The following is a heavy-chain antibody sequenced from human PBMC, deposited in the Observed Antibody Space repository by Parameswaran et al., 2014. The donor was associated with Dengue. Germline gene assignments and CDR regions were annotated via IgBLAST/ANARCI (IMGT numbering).Heavy chain of an antibody. CDR2: LEARVYGGTT. Sequence: VRQGSREGSGVGGVSLEARVYGGTTEYAASVKGRFTISRDDSKSIAYLQMNTLKTEDTAVYYCARDLTVAAPGTYFFDYWGQGTLVTVSS. J-gene: IGHJ4*02. V-gene: IGHV3-49*02. CDR3: ARDLTVAAPGTYFFDY. D-gene: IGHD6-13*01.